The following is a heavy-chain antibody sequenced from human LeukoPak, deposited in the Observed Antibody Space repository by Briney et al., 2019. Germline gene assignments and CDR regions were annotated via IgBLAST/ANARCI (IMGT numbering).Heavy chain of an antibody. D-gene: IGHD5-24*01. J-gene: IGHJ4*02. V-gene: IGHV3-7*03. CDR3: AKANGYNSGYFDY. CDR2: LNLDGSDK. CDR1: GFTFSESW. Sequence: GGSLRLSCVVSGFTFSESWMSWVRQAPGKGLGWVASLNLDGSDKYYVDSVKGRFTISRDNAKNSLYLQMDSLRVEDTAVYYCAKANGYNSGYFDYWGQGTLVTVSS.